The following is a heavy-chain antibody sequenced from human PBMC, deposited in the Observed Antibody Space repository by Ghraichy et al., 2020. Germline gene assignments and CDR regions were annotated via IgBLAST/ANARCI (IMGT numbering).Heavy chain of an antibody. CDR1: GGSISSYY. CDR3: ARDHSDMVRGAPKPAHRGDYYYYYMDV. CDR2: IYTSGST. Sequence: SETLSLTCTVSGGSISSYYWSWIRQPAGKGLEWIGRIYTSGSTNYNPSLKSRVTMSVDTSKNQFSLKLSSVTAADTAVYYCARDHSDMVRGAPKPAHRGDYYYYYMDVWGKGTTVTVSS. J-gene: IGHJ6*03. D-gene: IGHD3-10*01. V-gene: IGHV4-4*07.